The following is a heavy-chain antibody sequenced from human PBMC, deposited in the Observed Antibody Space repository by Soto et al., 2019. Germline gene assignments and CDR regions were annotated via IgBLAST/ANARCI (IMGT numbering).Heavy chain of an antibody. CDR2: IWFDGSDK. V-gene: IGHV3-33*01. D-gene: IGHD2-15*01. Sequence: GGSLRLSCAASGFTFSSYGMHWVRQAPGKGLEWVALIWFDGSDKYYTESVKGRFTISRDNSKSTLYLQMNSLRAEDTAVYYCARLYCSAASCYSVGAFDIRGQGTMVTVSS. J-gene: IGHJ3*02. CDR1: GFTFSSYG. CDR3: ARLYCSAASCYSVGAFDI.